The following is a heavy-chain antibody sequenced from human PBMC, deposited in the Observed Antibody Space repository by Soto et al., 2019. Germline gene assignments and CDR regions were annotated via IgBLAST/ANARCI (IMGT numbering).Heavy chain of an antibody. CDR1: GFTFSSYS. CDR2: ISTTSSSI. J-gene: IGHJ4*02. V-gene: IGHV3-48*02. CDR3: ARKGVAFDY. Sequence: PGGSLRLSCAASGFTFSSYSMNWVRQAPGKGLEWISYISTTSSSIYYADSVKGRFTISRDNAKNSLFLQMNSLRDEDMAVYYCARKGVAFDYWGQGALVTVSS. D-gene: IGHD3-3*01.